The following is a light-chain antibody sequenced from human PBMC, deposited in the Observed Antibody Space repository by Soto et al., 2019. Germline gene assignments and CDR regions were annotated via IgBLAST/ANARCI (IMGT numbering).Light chain of an antibody. CDR3: CSLTTSHTYV. J-gene: IGLJ1*01. Sequence: QSVLTQPASVSGSPGQSITISCTGTRSDIGHYDYVSWYQQHPGKAPKLMIYHVTYRPSGALNRYSGSKSGNSASLTISGLQADDEADYYCCSLTTSHTYVFGSGTKVTVL. CDR2: HVT. V-gene: IGLV2-14*03. CDR1: RSDIGHYDY.